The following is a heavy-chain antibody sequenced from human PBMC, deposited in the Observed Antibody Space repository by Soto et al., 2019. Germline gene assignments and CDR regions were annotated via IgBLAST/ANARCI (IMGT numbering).Heavy chain of an antibody. CDR3: TTDPAITIFGYGMDV. Sequence: GESLKISCAASGFTFSNAWMSWVRQAPGKGLEWVGRIKSKTDGGTTDYAAPVKGRFTISRDDSKNTLYLQMNSLKTEDTAVYYCTTDPAITIFGYGMDVWGQGTTVTVSS. CDR1: GFTFSNAW. D-gene: IGHD3-3*01. CDR2: IKSKTDGGTT. V-gene: IGHV3-15*01. J-gene: IGHJ6*02.